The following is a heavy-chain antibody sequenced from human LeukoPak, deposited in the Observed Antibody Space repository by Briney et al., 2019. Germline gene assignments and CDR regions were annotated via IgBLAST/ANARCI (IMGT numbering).Heavy chain of an antibody. CDR3: TRLGYKDNDY. Sequence: GALRLSCAASGFTFSGSAMHWVRQASGKGLEWVGRIRSKANSYATAYAASVKGRFTISRDDSKNTAYLQMNSLKTEDTAVYYCTRLGYKDNDYWGQGTLVTVSS. CDR2: IRSKANSYAT. D-gene: IGHD5-24*01. J-gene: IGHJ4*02. CDR1: GFTFSGSA. V-gene: IGHV3-73*01.